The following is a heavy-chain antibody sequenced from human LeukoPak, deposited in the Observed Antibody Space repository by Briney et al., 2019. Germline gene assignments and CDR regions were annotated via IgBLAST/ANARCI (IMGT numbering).Heavy chain of an antibody. V-gene: IGHV1-69*05. Sequence: ASVKVSCKASGGTFSSYAISWVRQAPGQGLEWMGRIISIFGTANYAQKFQGRVTITTDESTGTAYMELSSLRSEDTAVYYCARGRWLQHGYFDYWGQGTLVTVSS. CDR3: ARGRWLQHGYFDY. D-gene: IGHD5-24*01. J-gene: IGHJ4*02. CDR2: IISIFGTA. CDR1: GGTFSSYA.